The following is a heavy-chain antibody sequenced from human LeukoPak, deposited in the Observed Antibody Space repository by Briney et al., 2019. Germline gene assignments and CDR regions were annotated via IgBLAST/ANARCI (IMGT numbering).Heavy chain of an antibody. CDR2: IYYSGST. D-gene: IGHD6-19*01. CDR1: GGSVSSGSYY. Sequence: SETLSLTCTVSGGSVSSGSYYWSWIRQPPGKGLEWIGYIYYSGSTNYNPSLKSRVTISVDTSKSQFSLKLSSVTAADTAVYYCTRGLNPYLRDSTGWYYFDYWGQGTLVTVSS. J-gene: IGHJ4*02. CDR3: TRGLNPYLRDSTGWYYFDY. V-gene: IGHV4-61*01.